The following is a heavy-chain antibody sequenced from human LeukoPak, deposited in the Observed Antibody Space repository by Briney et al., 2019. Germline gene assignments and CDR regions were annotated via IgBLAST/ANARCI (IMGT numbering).Heavy chain of an antibody. CDR1: GGSISSYY. J-gene: IGHJ4*02. CDR3: ARENIVAGFDY. Sequence: SETLSLTCTVSGGSISSYYWSWIRQPPGKGLERIGYIYYSGSTNYNPSLKSRVTISVDTSKNQFSLKLSSVTAADTAVYYCARENIVAGFDYWGQGTLVTVS. CDR2: IYYSGST. V-gene: IGHV4-59*01. D-gene: IGHD5-12*01.